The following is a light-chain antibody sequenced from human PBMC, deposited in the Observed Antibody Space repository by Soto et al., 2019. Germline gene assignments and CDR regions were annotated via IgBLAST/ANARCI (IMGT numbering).Light chain of an antibody. CDR1: QSISSY. CDR2: GAS. Sequence: DIQMTQSPSSLSASVGDRVTITCRASQSISSYLDWYQQKPGKAPKLLIYGASTLQSGVPSRVSGSGSGTDFTLTISSLQPEDFATYYCQQIYSPPFTFGQGTRLEIK. V-gene: IGKV1-39*01. CDR3: QQIYSPPFT. J-gene: IGKJ5*01.